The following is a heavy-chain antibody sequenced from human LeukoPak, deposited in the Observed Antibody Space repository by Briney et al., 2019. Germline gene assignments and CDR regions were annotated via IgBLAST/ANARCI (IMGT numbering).Heavy chain of an antibody. CDR2: IRYDGSNK. V-gene: IGHV3-30*02. Sequence: GGSLRLSCTASGFTFSSYGMHWVRQAPGKGLEWVAFIRYDGSNKYYADSVKGRFTISRDNSKNTLYLQMNSLRAEDTAVYYCAKDAVVPAAFYYYYYMDVWGKGTTVTISS. J-gene: IGHJ6*03. CDR3: AKDAVVPAAFYYYYYMDV. CDR1: GFTFSSYG. D-gene: IGHD2-2*01.